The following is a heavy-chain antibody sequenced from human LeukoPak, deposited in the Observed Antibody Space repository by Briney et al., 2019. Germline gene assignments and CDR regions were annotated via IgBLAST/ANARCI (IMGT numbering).Heavy chain of an antibody. CDR2: ISYDGSNK. J-gene: IGHJ5*02. V-gene: IGHV3-30-3*01. CDR3: ARASAAAGTNWFDP. D-gene: IGHD6-13*01. CDR1: GFTFSSYA. Sequence: GRSLRLSCAASGFTFSSYAMHWVRQAPGKGLEWVAVISYDGSNKYYADSVKGRFTISRDNSKNTLYLQMNSLTAEDTAVYYCARASAAAGTNWFDPWGQGTLVTVSS.